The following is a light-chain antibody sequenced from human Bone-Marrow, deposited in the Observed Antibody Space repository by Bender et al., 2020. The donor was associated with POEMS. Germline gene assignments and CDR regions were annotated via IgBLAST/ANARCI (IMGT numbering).Light chain of an antibody. CDR3: SSYTRSATVV. Sequence: QSALTQPASVSESLGQSITISCTGISSDVDVGGYNYVSWYQQHAGKVPKLMIYDVSKRPSGVSNRFSGSKSGNTASLTISGLQAEDEADYYCSSYTRSATVVFGGGTKLTVL. J-gene: IGLJ2*01. CDR1: SSDVDVGGYNY. V-gene: IGLV2-14*01. CDR2: DVS.